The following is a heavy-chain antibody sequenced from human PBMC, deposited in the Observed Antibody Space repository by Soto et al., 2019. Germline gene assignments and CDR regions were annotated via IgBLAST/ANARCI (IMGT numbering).Heavy chain of an antibody. CDR1: GGTFSSYA. CDR3: ARDLAYSGGGWFDP. D-gene: IGHD1-26*01. CDR2: IIPIFGTA. J-gene: IGHJ5*02. Sequence: SVKVSCKASGGTFSSYAISWLRQAPGQGLEWMGGIIPIFGTANYAQKFQGRVTITADESTSTAYMELSSLRSEDTAVYYCARDLAYSGGGWFDPWGQGTLVTVSS. V-gene: IGHV1-69*13.